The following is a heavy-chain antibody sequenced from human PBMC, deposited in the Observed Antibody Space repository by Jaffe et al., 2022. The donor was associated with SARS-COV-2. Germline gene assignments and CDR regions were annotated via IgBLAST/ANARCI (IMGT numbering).Heavy chain of an antibody. V-gene: IGHV1-8*01. CDR2: MNPNRGNT. CDR1: GYTFTIYD. Sequence: QVQLVQSGAEVKKPGASVKVSCKASGYTFTIYDINWVRQAAGQGLEWMGWMNPNRGNTGYAQKFQGRVTMTRDTSISTVYMELSSLRSEDTAVYYCARGGATCSGGSCYSVGPWGQGTLVTVSS. D-gene: IGHD2-15*01. CDR3: ARGGATCSGGSCYSVGP. J-gene: IGHJ5*02.